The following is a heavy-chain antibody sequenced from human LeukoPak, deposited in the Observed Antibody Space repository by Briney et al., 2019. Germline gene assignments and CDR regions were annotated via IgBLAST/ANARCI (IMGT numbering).Heavy chain of an antibody. J-gene: IGHJ4*02. D-gene: IGHD3-22*01. CDR2: INHSGST. Sequence: SETLSLTCAVYGGSFSGYYWSWIRQPPGKGLEWIGEINHSGSTNYNPSLKSRVTISVDTSKNQFSLKLSSVTAADTAVYYCARDKFWYYYDSSAVHYFDYWGQGTLVTVSS. CDR3: ARDKFWYYYDSSAVHYFDY. V-gene: IGHV4-34*01. CDR1: GGSFSGYY.